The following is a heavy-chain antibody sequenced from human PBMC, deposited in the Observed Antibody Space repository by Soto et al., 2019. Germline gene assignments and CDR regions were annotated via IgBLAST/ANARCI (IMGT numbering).Heavy chain of an antibody. CDR1: GYTFTGYF. CDR2: INPNSGAT. CDR3: ARGGGMIPAPLP. J-gene: IGHJ1*01. Sequence: ASVKVSCKASGYTFTGYFIHWVRQAPGQGLEWVGYINPNSGATKYAPRFQGRVTMTSDTSIRTAYMDLSNLRSDDTAVYYCARGGGMIPAPLPCGPGTLVTVYS. V-gene: IGHV1-2*02. D-gene: IGHD3-16*01.